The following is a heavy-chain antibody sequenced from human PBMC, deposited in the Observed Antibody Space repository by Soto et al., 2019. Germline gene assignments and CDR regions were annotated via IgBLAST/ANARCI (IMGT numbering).Heavy chain of an antibody. CDR1: GGSFSGYY. J-gene: IGHJ5*02. V-gene: IGHV4-34*01. CDR2: INHSGST. D-gene: IGHD3-3*01. CDR3: GRGKATIFGVVITRMNWFDP. Sequence: PSETLSLTCAVYGGSFSGYYWSWIRQPPGKGLEWIGEINHSGSTNYNPSLKSRVTISVDTSKNQFSLKLSSVTAADTAVYYCGRGKATIFGVVITRMNWFDPWGQGTLVTVSS.